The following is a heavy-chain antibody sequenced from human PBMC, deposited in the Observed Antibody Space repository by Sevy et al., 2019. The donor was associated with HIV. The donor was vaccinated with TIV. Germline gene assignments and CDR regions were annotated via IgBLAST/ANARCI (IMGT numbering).Heavy chain of an antibody. CDR3: AKPFMITFGGVIENWPCYDY. CDR2: ISGSGGST. Sequence: GGSLRLSCAASGFTFSSYAMSWVRQAPGKGLEWVSAISGSGGSTHYADSVKGRFTISRDNSKNTLYLQMNSLRAEDTAVYYCAKPFMITFGGVIENWPCYDYWGQGTLVTVSS. V-gene: IGHV3-23*01. D-gene: IGHD3-16*02. CDR1: GFTFSSYA. J-gene: IGHJ4*02.